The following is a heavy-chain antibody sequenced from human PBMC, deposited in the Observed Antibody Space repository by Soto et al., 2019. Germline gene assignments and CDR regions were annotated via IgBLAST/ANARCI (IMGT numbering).Heavy chain of an antibody. D-gene: IGHD3-10*01. CDR1: GGTFSSYA. CDR2: IIPIVGTA. J-gene: IGHJ4*02. CDR3: ARGIRRFYYGSGSYYIAFDY. Sequence: QVQLEQSGAEVKKPGSSVKVSCKASGGTFSSYAISWVRQAPGQGLEWMRGIIPIVGTANYAQKFQGRVTITAEESTSTAYMELTSLRSEGTAVYFCARGIRRFYYGSGSYYIAFDYWGQGTLVTVSS. V-gene: IGHV1-69*01.